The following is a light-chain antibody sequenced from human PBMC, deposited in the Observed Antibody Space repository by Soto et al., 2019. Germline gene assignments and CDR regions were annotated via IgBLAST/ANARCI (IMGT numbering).Light chain of an antibody. CDR1: SSDVGGYNY. V-gene: IGLV2-14*01. CDR2: DVS. CDR3: DSYTSGGSYV. Sequence: QSVLTQPASVSGSPGQSITISCTGTSSDVGGYNYVSWYQQHPGKAPKLMIYDVSYRPSGVSDHFSGSKSGNTASLTISGIQSEDEADYYCDSYTSGGSYVFGTGTKLTVL. J-gene: IGLJ1*01.